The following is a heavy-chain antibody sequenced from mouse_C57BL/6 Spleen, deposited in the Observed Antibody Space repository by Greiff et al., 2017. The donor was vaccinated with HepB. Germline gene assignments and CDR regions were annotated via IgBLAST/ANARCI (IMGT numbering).Heavy chain of an antibody. J-gene: IGHJ3*01. CDR1: GYTFTSYW. V-gene: IGHV1-50*01. CDR2: IDPSDSYT. CDR3: ARSPRSSPFAY. D-gene: IGHD1-1*01. Sequence: VQLQQPGAELVKPGASVKLSCKASGYTFTSYWMQWVKQRPGQGLEWIGEIDPSDSYTNYNQKFKGKATLTVDTSSSTAYMQLSSLTSEDSAVYYCARSPRSSPFAYWGQGTLVTVSA.